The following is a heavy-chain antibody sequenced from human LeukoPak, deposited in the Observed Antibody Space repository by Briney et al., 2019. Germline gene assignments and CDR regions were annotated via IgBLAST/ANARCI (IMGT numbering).Heavy chain of an antibody. J-gene: IGHJ6*02. V-gene: IGHV3-74*01. CDR2: IKSDGSST. Sequence: PGGSLRLSCAASGFAFSSYWMHWVRQAPEKGLVWVSRIKSDGSSTSYAGSVKGRFTISRDNAKNTLYLQMNSLRAEDTAVYYCARDPNHGNLDYYYYYGMDVWGQGTTVTVSS. CDR3: ARDPNHGNLDYYYYYGMDV. CDR1: GFAFSSYW. D-gene: IGHD1-1*01.